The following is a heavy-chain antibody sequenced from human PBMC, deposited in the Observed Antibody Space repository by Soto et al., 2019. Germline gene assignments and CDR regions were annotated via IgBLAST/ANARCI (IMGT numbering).Heavy chain of an antibody. CDR2: ISYDGSNK. J-gene: IGHJ4*02. CDR3: AEDGDYYGSGSYEPIDY. CDR1: GFTFSSYA. D-gene: IGHD3-10*01. Sequence: QVQLVESGGGVVQPGRSLRLSCAASGFTFSSYAMHLVRQAPGKGLEWVAVISYDGSNKYYADSVKGRFTISRDNSKNPLYLQMNSLRAEDTAGYYCAEDGDYYGSGSYEPIDYWGQGTLVTVSS. V-gene: IGHV3-30-3*01.